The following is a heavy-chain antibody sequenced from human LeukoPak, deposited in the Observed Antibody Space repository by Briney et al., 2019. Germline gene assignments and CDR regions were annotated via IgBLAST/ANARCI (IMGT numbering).Heavy chain of an antibody. V-gene: IGHV5-51*01. CDR2: IYPGDSDT. CDR3: ARPANRGDAFDI. D-gene: IGHD2/OR15-2a*01. CDR1: GXSFTSYW. Sequence: GESLKISCKGSGXSFTSYWSGWVRQMPGKGLEWMGIIYPGDSDTRYSPSFQGQVTISADKSITTAYLQWSSLRASDTAMYYCARPANRGDAFDIWGQGTMVTVSS. J-gene: IGHJ3*02.